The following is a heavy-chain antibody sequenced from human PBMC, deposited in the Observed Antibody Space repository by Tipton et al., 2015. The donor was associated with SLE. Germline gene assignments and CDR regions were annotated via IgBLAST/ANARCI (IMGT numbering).Heavy chain of an antibody. Sequence: TLSLTCTVSGGSISRIGYYWSWIRQSPGKGLEWIGNFYHRGTTYYNPSLKSRVTISADTSKNHLSLKLTSVTAADTAVYFCARSSSVRTLLWPTFAYWGQGTLVTVSS. CDR2: FYHRGTT. CDR1: GGSISRIGYY. J-gene: IGHJ4*02. CDR3: ARSSSVRTLLWPTFAY. V-gene: IGHV4-39*02. D-gene: IGHD2/OR15-2a*01.